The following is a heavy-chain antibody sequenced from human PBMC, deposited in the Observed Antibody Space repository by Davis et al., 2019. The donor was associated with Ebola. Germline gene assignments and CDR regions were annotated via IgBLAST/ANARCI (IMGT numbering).Heavy chain of an antibody. CDR3: AKDLDSYGYAFDY. J-gene: IGHJ4*02. D-gene: IGHD5-18*01. Sequence: GESLKISCAASGFTFSSYAMSWVRQAPGKGLEWVSAISGSGGSTYYADSVKGRFTISRDNSKNTLYLQMNSLRAEDTAVYYCAKDLDSYGYAFDYWGQGTLVTVSS. CDR1: GFTFSSYA. V-gene: IGHV3-23*01. CDR2: ISGSGGST.